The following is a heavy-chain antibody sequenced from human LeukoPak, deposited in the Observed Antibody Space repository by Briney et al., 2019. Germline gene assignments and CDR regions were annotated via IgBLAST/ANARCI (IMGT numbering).Heavy chain of an antibody. J-gene: IGHJ4*02. V-gene: IGHV3-33*01. CDR1: GFTFSSYG. CDR2: IWYDGSNK. Sequence: GGSLRLSCAASGFTFSSYGMHWVRQAPGKGLEWVAVIWYDGSNKYYADSVKGRFTISRDNSKNTLYLQMNSLRVEDTAVYYCARDRGRWLAPRFDYWGQGTLVTVSS. D-gene: IGHD6-19*01. CDR3: ARDRGRWLAPRFDY.